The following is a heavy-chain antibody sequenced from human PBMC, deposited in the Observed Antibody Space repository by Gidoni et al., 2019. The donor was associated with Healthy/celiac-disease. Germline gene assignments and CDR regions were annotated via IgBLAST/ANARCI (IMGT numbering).Heavy chain of an antibody. CDR2: IGTAGDT. V-gene: IGHV3-13*04. CDR1: GFTLSSYD. CDR3: ARGPIAAAGRLYYYYYGMDV. D-gene: IGHD6-13*01. J-gene: IGHJ6*02. Sequence: EVQLVESGGGLVQPGGSLRLSCEASGFTLSSYDQNWVRQATGKGLEWVSAIGTAGDTYYPGSVKGRFTITRENAKNSLYRQMNSLRAGDTAVYYCARGPIAAAGRLYYYYYGMDVWGQGTTVTVSS.